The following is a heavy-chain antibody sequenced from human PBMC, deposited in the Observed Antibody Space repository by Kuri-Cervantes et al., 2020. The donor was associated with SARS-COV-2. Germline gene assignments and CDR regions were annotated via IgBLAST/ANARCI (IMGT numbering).Heavy chain of an antibody. CDR1: GGSISSGSYY. CDR3: ARVPPLSVGYYYGMDV. J-gene: IGHJ6*02. V-gene: IGHV4-61*02. D-gene: IGHD1-26*01. Sequence: SETLSLTCTVSGGSISSGSYYWSWIRQPAGKGLEWIGRIYTSGSTNYNPSLKSRVTISVDTSKNQFSLKLSSVTAADTAVYYCARVPPLSVGYYYGMDVWGRGTTVTVSS. CDR2: IYTSGST.